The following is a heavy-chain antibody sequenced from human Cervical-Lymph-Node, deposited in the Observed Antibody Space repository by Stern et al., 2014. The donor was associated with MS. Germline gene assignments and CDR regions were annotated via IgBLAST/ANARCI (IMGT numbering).Heavy chain of an antibody. V-gene: IGHV3-30*04. Sequence: VQLVESGGGVVQPGRSLRLSCAASGFTFTSYGMHWVRQAPGKGLEWVAGISFDGCDKGYSDSVKGRFTVSGDHSHKALALHTHGLRPADTAIYFCAREKATPYDSWGQGTLVTVSS. CDR3: AREKATPYDS. CDR1: GFTFTSYG. D-gene: IGHD5-12*01. J-gene: IGHJ4*02. CDR2: ISFDGCDK.